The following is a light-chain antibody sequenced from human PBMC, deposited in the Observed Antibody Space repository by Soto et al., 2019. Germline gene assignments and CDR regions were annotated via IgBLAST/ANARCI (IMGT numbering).Light chain of an antibody. Sequence: DIQMTQSPSTLSGSVGDRVTITCRASQTIFNWLAWYQRKPGRAPNLLIYDASSLQSGVPSTFSGSGSGTEFTLTISSLQPDDFATYYCQQYNTYVTFGGGTKVDIK. J-gene: IGKJ4*01. CDR3: QQYNTYVT. CDR2: DAS. CDR1: QTIFNW. V-gene: IGKV1-5*01.